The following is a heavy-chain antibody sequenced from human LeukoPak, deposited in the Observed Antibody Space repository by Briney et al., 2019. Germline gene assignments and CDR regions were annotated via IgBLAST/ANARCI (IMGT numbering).Heavy chain of an antibody. D-gene: IGHD2-15*01. CDR3: ARGHCSSGNCPFDY. Sequence: GGSLRLSCAASGFTFSSYSMNWVRQAPGKGLEWLSYITTSSVTIFYADSVKGRFTISRDNAKNSLYLQMNSLRVEDTAVYYCARGHCSSGNCPFDYWGRGTLVTVSS. J-gene: IGHJ4*02. V-gene: IGHV3-48*01. CDR2: ITTSSVTI. CDR1: GFTFSSYS.